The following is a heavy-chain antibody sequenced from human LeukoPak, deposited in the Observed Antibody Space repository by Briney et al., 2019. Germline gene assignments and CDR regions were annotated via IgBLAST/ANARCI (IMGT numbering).Heavy chain of an antibody. J-gene: IGHJ4*02. V-gene: IGHV1-69*05. Sequence: SVKVSCKASGGTLSSYAISWVRQAPGQGLEWMGRIIPIFGTANYAQKFQGRVTITTDESTSTAYMELSSLRSEDTAVYYCARARRGDYDYWGQGTLVTVSS. CDR3: ARARRGDYDY. D-gene: IGHD4-17*01. CDR1: GGTLSSYA. CDR2: IIPIFGTA.